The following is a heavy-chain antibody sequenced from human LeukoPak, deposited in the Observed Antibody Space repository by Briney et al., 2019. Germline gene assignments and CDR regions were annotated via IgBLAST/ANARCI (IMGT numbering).Heavy chain of an antibody. CDR2: INHSGST. CDR1: GGSFSGYY. CDR3: AVARGWYDSFFDY. D-gene: IGHD6-19*01. J-gene: IGHJ4*02. Sequence: SETLSLTCAVYGGSFSGYYWSWIRQPPGKGQEWIGEINHSGSTNYNPSLKSRVTISVDTSKNQFSLKLSSVTAADTAVYYCAVARGWYDSFFDYWGRGTLVTVSS. V-gene: IGHV4-34*01.